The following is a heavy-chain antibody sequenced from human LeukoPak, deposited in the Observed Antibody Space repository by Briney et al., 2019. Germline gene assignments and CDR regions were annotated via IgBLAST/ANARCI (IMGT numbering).Heavy chain of an antibody. J-gene: IGHJ4*02. CDR3: ARVVWGQLTYYFDY. V-gene: IGHV3-30*04. Sequence: SGGSLRLSCAASGFTSSDFAIHWVRQAPGEGLEWVSVISYDGNNKYYSDSVKGRFTISRDNAKNSLYLQMNSLRAEDTAVYYCARVVWGQLTYYFDYWGQGTLVTVSS. CDR2: ISYDGNNK. CDR1: GFTSSDFA. D-gene: IGHD3-16*01.